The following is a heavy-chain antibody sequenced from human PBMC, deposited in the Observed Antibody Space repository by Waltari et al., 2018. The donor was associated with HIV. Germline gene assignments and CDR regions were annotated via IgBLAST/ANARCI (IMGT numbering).Heavy chain of an antibody. D-gene: IGHD3-3*01. CDR3: ARLDFWLKYYFDY. CDR1: GLTFSPFA. Sequence: EVHLLESGGGLVQPGGSLRLSCAASGLTFSPFAMGWVRPAPGKGLEGVSCLNDGGLGTYYEDSVKGRVTISRDNSKNTLFLEMNSLRAEDTAVYYCARLDFWLKYYFDYWGQGTLVTVSS. J-gene: IGHJ4*02. CDR2: LNDGGLGT. V-gene: IGHV3-23*01.